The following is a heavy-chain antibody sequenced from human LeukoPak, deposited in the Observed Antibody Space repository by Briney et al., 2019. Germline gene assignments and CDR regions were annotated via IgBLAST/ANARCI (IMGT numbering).Heavy chain of an antibody. Sequence: PGGSLRLSCAASGFTFSSYWMSWVRQAPGKGLEWVANIKQDGSEKYYVDSVKGRFTISRDNAKNSLYLQMNSLRAEDTAVYYCAREGVPGTAGYYFDYWGQGTLVTVSS. D-gene: IGHD1-1*01. V-gene: IGHV3-7*01. CDR3: AREGVPGTAGYYFDY. CDR2: IKQDGSEK. J-gene: IGHJ4*02. CDR1: GFTFSSYW.